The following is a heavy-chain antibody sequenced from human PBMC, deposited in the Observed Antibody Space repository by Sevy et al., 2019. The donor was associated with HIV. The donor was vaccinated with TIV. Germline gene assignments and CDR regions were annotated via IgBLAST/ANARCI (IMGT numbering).Heavy chain of an antibody. CDR1: GFTFDDYA. J-gene: IGHJ4*02. CDR2: ITWKSGST. D-gene: IGHD6-19*01. Sequence: GGSLRLSCAATGFTFDDYAMHWVRQVPGKGLEWVSGITWKSGSTGYADSVKGRFTVSRDNAKNFLYLQMYSLRPDDMAFYYCAKALSPYGSGWYRGIDFWGQGTLVTVSS. CDR3: AKALSPYGSGWYRGIDF. V-gene: IGHV3-9*03.